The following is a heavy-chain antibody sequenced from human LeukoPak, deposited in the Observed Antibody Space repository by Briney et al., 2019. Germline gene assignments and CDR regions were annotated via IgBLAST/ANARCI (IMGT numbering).Heavy chain of an antibody. Sequence: PGGSLRLSCAASGFTFSSYGMHWVRQAPGKGLEWVAFIRYDGSNKYYADSVKGRFTISRDNAKNSLYLQMNSLRAEDTAVYYCARLGGLYFDYWGQGTLVTVSS. J-gene: IGHJ4*02. D-gene: IGHD3-16*01. CDR2: IRYDGSNK. CDR1: GFTFSSYG. CDR3: ARLGGLYFDY. V-gene: IGHV3-30*02.